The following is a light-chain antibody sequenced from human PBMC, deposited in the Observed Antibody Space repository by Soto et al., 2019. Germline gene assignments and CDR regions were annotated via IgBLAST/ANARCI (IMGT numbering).Light chain of an antibody. V-gene: IGKV1-39*01. CDR3: QQSYRTLRT. J-gene: IGKJ1*01. CDR2: AAS. CDR1: QSISSD. Sequence: DIQMTQSPSSLSASVGDRVTITCRASQSISSDLKWYQQKPGKAPKLLIYAASSLQSGVPSRFSGSGSGTDFTLTISSLQPEDFATYYCQQSYRTLRTFRQGTKVEIK.